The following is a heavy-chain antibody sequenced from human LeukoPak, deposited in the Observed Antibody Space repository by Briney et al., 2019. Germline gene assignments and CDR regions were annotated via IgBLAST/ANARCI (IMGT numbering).Heavy chain of an antibody. CDR2: INHSGST. CDR3: ARVGYSSSWYDNYYYYYMDV. CDR1: GGSFSGYY. Sequence: PSETLSLTCAVYGGSFSGYYWSWIRQPPGKGLEWIGEINHSGSTNCNPSLKSRVTISVDTSKNQFSLKLSSVTAADTAVYYCARVGYSSSWYDNYYYYYMDVWGKGTTVTVSS. V-gene: IGHV4-34*01. J-gene: IGHJ6*03. D-gene: IGHD6-13*01.